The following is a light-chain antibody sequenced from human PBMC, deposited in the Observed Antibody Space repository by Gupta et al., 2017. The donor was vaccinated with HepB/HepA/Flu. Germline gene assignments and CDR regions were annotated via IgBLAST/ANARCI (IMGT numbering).Light chain of an antibody. CDR2: AAS. V-gene: IGKV1-39*01. CDR1: QSISSY. J-gene: IGKJ1*01. CDR3: QQRYSTPWT. Sequence: DIQMTQSPSSLSASVGDRVTITCRASQSISSYLNWYQQKPGKAPKLLIYAASSLQSGVPSRFSGSGSGTECTLTISSLQPEDLATYYGQQRYSTPWTFGQGTKVEIK.